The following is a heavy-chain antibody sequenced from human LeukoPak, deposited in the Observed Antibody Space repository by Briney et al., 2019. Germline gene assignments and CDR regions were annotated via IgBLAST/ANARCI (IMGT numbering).Heavy chain of an antibody. J-gene: IGHJ6*02. CDR3: AKDRSSSWPTGRYYYGMDV. CDR1: GFTFSSYA. Sequence: GGSLRLSCAASGFTFSSYAMSWVRQAPGKGLEWVSAISGSGGSTYYADSVKGRFTISRDNSKNTLYLQMNSLRAEDTAVYYCAKDRSSSWPTGRYYYGMDVWAQGTTVTVSS. D-gene: IGHD6-13*01. CDR2: ISGSGGST. V-gene: IGHV3-23*01.